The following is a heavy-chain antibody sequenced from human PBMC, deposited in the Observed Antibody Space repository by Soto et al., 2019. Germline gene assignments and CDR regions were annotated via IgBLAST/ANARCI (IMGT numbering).Heavy chain of an antibody. D-gene: IGHD1-1*01. CDR3: ARDAGRPGVADRFAY. V-gene: IGHV4-4*02. J-gene: IGHJ4*02. CDR2: VYRNGLT. CDR1: GDSICSNVW. Sequence: SETLSLTCAVSGDSICSNVWWSWVRQPPGKGQEWIGEVYRNGLTDYDPSLRGPAAMSADMSKNQLSLRVASVTDADTAIYYCARDAGRPGVADRFAYWGQEALLTVSS.